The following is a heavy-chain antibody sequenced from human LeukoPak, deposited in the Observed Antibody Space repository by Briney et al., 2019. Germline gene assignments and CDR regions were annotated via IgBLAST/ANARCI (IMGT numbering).Heavy chain of an antibody. Sequence: KPSETLSLTCTVSGGSISSYYWSWIRQPPGKGLEWIGYIYYSGSTNYNPSLKSRVTISVHTSKNQFSLKLSSVTAADTAVYYCARSGRPLTYYYGSGSYRNWFDPWGQGTPVTVSS. CDR2: IYYSGST. CDR3: ARSGRPLTYYYGSGSYRNWFDP. J-gene: IGHJ5*02. D-gene: IGHD3-10*01. CDR1: GGSISSYY. V-gene: IGHV4-59*01.